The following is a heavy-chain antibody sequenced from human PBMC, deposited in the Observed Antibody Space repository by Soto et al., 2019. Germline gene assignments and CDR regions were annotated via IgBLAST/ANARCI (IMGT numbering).Heavy chain of an antibody. CDR3: ARDYSRGYSGYDAFDY. V-gene: IGHV3-21*01. CDR1: GFTFSIYS. Sequence: GGSLRLSCAASGFTFSIYSMNWVRQAPGKGLEWVSSISSSSSYIYYADSVKGRFTISRDNAKNSLYLQMNSLRAEDTAVYYCARDYSRGYSGYDAFDYWGQGTLVTVSS. CDR2: ISSSSSYI. J-gene: IGHJ4*02. D-gene: IGHD5-12*01.